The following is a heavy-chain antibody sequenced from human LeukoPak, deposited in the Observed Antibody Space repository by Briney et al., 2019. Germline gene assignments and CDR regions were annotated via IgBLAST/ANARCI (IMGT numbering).Heavy chain of an antibody. D-gene: IGHD3-16*02. Sequence: ASVKVSCKASGYTFAAYYMYWVRQAPGQGLEWMGWIRPNSGGTNYTQKFQGRVTMTRDTSISTAYMELSGLRSDDTAVYYCARGGVNVQAFDIWGQGTMVTVSS. CDR3: ARGGVNVQAFDI. CDR2: IRPNSGGT. CDR1: GYTFAAYY. J-gene: IGHJ3*02. V-gene: IGHV1-2*02.